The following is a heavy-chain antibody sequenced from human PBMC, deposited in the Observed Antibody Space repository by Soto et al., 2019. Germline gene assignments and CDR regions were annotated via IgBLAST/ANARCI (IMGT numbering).Heavy chain of an antibody. V-gene: IGHV1-18*04. Sequence: SVKVSFKASGYTFTSYGISWVRVAPGQGLEWMGWISAYNGNTNYAQKLQGRVTMTTDTSTSTAYMELRSLRSDDTAVYYCARDPPYYYGSGRPFDYWGQGTLVTVSS. D-gene: IGHD3-10*01. CDR1: GYTFTSYG. CDR2: ISAYNGNT. CDR3: ARDPPYYYGSGRPFDY. J-gene: IGHJ4*02.